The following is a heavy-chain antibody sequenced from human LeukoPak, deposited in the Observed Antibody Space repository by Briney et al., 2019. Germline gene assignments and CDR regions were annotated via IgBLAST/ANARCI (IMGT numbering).Heavy chain of an antibody. D-gene: IGHD4-17*01. V-gene: IGHV3-23*01. J-gene: IGHJ4*02. Sequence: GGSLRLSCAASGLTFSAYGMSWVRQAPGKGLEWVSHISDTVRDTWYANSVKGRFIISRDNSRDTVYLQMSSLRPEDTALYFCAKDNYGGIFASWGQGTLVTVSS. CDR3: AKDNYGGIFAS. CDR1: GLTFSAYG. CDR2: ISDTVRDT.